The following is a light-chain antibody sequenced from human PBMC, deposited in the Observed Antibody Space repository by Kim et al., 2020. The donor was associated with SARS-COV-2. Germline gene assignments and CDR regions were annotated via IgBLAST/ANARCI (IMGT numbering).Light chain of an antibody. Sequence: ATINCKSSQSVLYSSNNKSYLAWYQQKPGQPPKLLIYWASTRESGVPDRLSGSGSGTDFTLTISSLQAEDVAVYYCQQYYSTPRTFGQGTKVEIK. V-gene: IGKV4-1*01. J-gene: IGKJ1*01. CDR3: QQYYSTPRT. CDR2: WAS. CDR1: QSVLYSSNNKSY.